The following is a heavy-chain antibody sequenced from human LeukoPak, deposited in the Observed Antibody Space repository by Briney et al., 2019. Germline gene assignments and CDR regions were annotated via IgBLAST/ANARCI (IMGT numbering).Heavy chain of an antibody. CDR3: AREVGHFDY. J-gene: IGHJ4*02. Sequence: GGSLRLSCAASGFTFTTYAMSWVRQAPGKGLEWVSSISGSAGTTLYADSVKGRFTVSRDNSKNTLYLQVNGLRAEDTAVYYCAREVGHFDYWGQGTLVTVSS. CDR1: GFTFTTYA. V-gene: IGHV3-23*01. D-gene: IGHD1-26*01. CDR2: ISGSAGTT.